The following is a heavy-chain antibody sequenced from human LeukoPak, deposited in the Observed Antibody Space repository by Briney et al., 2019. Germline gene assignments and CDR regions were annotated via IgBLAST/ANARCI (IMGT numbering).Heavy chain of an antibody. Sequence: PSETLSLTCAVSGGSISSTKTCGGWIRQPPGKGMGWIGTICYTGDTYYKPSLKSRVTISVDSAKNQFSLKLNSLFAAHTAVESCPRRVPHSDFFDAWGQATLVTVSS. D-gene: IGHD2-15*01. CDR1: GGSISSTKTC. CDR3: PRRVPHSDFFDA. J-gene: IGHJ5*02. V-gene: IGHV4-39*01. CDR2: ICYTGDT.